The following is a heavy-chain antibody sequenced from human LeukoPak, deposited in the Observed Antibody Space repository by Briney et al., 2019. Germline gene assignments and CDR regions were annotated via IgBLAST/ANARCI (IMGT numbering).Heavy chain of an antibody. J-gene: IGHJ3*02. V-gene: IGHV3-23*01. D-gene: IGHD3-22*01. CDR3: ANPAAYYDSSDYAFDI. CDR1: GFTFSSYA. CDR2: ISGSGGST. Sequence: GGSLRLSCAASGFTFSSYAMSWVRQAPGKGLEWVSAISGSGGSTYYADSVKGRFTISRDNSKNTLYLQMNSLRAEDTAVYYCANPAAYYDSSDYAFDIWGKGQWSPSLQ.